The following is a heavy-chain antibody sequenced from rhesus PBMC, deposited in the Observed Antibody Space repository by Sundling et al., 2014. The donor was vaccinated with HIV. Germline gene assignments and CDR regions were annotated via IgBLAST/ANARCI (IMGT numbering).Heavy chain of an antibody. Sequence: QVQLQESGPGLVKPSETLSLTCAVSGDSFSDYYWGWIRQPPGKGLEWIGYISGHSGSTDYNPSLKSRVTISTDTSKNQFSLKLSSVTAADTAVYFCASYTPSSGSFDYWGQGLLVTVSS. CDR3: ASYTPSSGSFDY. CDR2: ISGHSGST. V-gene: IGHV4-165*01. D-gene: IGHD6-31*01. J-gene: IGHJ4*01. CDR1: GDSFSDYY.